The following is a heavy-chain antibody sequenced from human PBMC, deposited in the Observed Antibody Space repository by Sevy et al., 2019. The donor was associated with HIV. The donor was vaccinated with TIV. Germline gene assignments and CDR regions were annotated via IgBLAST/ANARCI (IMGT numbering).Heavy chain of an antibody. CDR3: AREDIRVAGIGYYFHS. Sequence: WGSLRLSCAASEFSISGYGMHWVRQAPGKGLGWVAVIWYDGTNREYADSVKGRFTISRDNSKNTLYLQMNSLRVEDTAVYYCAREDIRVAGIGYYFHSWGQGTLVTVSS. V-gene: IGHV3-33*01. J-gene: IGHJ4*02. D-gene: IGHD6-19*01. CDR2: IWYDGTNR. CDR1: EFSISGYG.